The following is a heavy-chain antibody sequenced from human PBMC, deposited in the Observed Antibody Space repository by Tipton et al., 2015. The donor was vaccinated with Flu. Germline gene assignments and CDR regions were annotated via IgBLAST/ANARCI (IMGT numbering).Heavy chain of an antibody. CDR3: ARDRLAAAGTGGDYYYYGMDV. J-gene: IGHJ6*02. CDR2: IYSGGST. D-gene: IGHD6-13*01. Sequence: SLRLSCAASGFTVSSNYMSWVRQAPGKGLEWVSVIYSGGSTYYADSVKGRFTISRDNSKNTLYLQMNSLRAEDTAVYYCARDRLAAAGTGGDYYYYGMDVWGQGTPVTVSS. V-gene: IGHV3-53*05. CDR1: GFTVSSNY.